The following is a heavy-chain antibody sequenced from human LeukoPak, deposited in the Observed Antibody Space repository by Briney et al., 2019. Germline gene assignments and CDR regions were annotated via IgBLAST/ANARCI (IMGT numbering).Heavy chain of an antibody. CDR3: ARAKDSSGWLGYYYYYMDV. V-gene: IGHV4-34*01. Sequence: KSSETLSLTCAVYGGSFSNYYWSWIRQPPGKGLEWIGEINHSGSTNYNPSLKNRVTISVDTSKNQFSLKLSSVTAADTAVYYCARAKDSSGWLGYYYYYMDVWGKGIMVTISS. CDR2: INHSGST. J-gene: IGHJ6*03. D-gene: IGHD6-19*01. CDR1: GGSFSNYY.